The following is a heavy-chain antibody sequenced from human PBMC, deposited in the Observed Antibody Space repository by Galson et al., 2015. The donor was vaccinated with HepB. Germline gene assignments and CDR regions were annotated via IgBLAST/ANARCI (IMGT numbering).Heavy chain of an antibody. V-gene: IGHV3-23*01. D-gene: IGHD5-24*01. CDR1: GFTFSSYA. CDR3: AKSMAARPGRFDF. CDR2: ISANTGNT. Sequence: SLRLSCAASGFTFSSYAVSWVRQAPGKGLEWVSAISANTGNTYYADSVKGRFTISGDNSKNTLYLQMNTLRAEDTAVYYCAKSMAARPGRFDFWGPGTLVTVSS. J-gene: IGHJ4*02.